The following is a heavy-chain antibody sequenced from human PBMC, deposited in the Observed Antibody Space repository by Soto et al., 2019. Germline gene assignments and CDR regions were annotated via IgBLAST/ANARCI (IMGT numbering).Heavy chain of an antibody. CDR1: GGSFSGYY. CDR2: INHSGST. J-gene: IGHJ6*02. V-gene: IGHV4-34*01. CDR3: ARHALIAAADDYYYYGMDV. D-gene: IGHD6-13*01. Sequence: SETLSLTCAVYGGSFSGYYWSWIRQPPGKGLEWIGEINHSGSTNYNPSLKSRVTISVDTSKNQFSLKLSSVTAADTAVYYCARHALIAAADDYYYYGMDVWGQGTTVTVSS.